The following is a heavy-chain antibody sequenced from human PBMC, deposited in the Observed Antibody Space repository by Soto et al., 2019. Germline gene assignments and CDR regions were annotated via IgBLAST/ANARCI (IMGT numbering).Heavy chain of an antibody. J-gene: IGHJ4*02. CDR1: GYSFTSYW. D-gene: IGHD3-3*01. CDR3: ARQYYDFWSGYSPSGYYFDY. CDR2: IYPGDSDT. V-gene: IGHV5-51*01. Sequence: GESLKISCKGSGYSFTSYWIGWVRQMPGKGLEWMGIIYPGDSDTRYSPSFQGQVTISADKSISTAYLQWSSLKASDTAMYYCARQYYDFWSGYSPSGYYFDYWGQGTLVTVSS.